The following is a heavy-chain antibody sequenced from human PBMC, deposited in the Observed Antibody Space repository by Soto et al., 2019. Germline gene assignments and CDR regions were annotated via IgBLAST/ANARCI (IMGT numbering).Heavy chain of an antibody. D-gene: IGHD4-17*01. CDR1: GFTFSIYG. Sequence: GGSLRLSCAASGFTFSIYGMHWVRQAPGKGLEWVAVISYDGSNKYYADSVKGRFTISRDNSKNTLYLQMNSLRAEDTAVYYCAKDDPTGFDYWGQGTLVTVSS. J-gene: IGHJ4*02. CDR3: AKDDPTGFDY. V-gene: IGHV3-30*18. CDR2: ISYDGSNK.